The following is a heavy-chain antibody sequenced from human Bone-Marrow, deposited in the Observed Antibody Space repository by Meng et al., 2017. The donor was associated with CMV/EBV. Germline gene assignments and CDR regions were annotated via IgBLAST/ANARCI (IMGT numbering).Heavy chain of an antibody. V-gene: IGHV3-NL1*01. Sequence: GESLKISCAASGFTFSSYAMHWVRQAPGKGLEWVSVIYSGGSTYYADSVKGRFTISRENAKNSVDLQMNSLRAEDTAVYYCARDYGGKAFDIWGQGTMVTVSS. CDR2: IYSGGST. J-gene: IGHJ3*02. CDR1: GFTFSSYA. D-gene: IGHD3-16*01. CDR3: ARDYGGKAFDI.